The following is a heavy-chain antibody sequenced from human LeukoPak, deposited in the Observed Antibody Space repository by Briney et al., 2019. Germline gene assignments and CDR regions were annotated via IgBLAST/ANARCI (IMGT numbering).Heavy chain of an antibody. CDR3: ARAQSGSYYFDY. V-gene: IGHV3-30*04. CDR2: ISHDGSNK. J-gene: IGHJ4*02. CDR1: GFTFSSYA. D-gene: IGHD1-26*01. Sequence: GGSLRLSCAASGFTFSSYAMHWVRQAPGKGLEWVAVISHDGSNKYYADSVKGRFTISRDNAKNSLYLQMNSLRAEDTAVYYCARAQSGSYYFDYWGQGTLVTVSS.